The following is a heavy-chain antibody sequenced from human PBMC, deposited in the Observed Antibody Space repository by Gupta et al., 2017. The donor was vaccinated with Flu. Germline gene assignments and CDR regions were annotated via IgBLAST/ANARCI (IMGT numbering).Heavy chain of an antibody. CDR3: ARRAWIDYRDTRCYLDN. V-gene: IGHV1-8*01. J-gene: IGHJ4*02. CDR1: GYAFNSFH. CDR2: MNPTSGDR. Sequence: QVQLVQSGAEVNKPGASVRVSCKASGYAFNSFHINWVRQATGQGREWMGWMNPTSGDRGYAQKRQGRVTMTRDTSTNTADLDLSSLSSGDNAKYYCARRAWIDYRDTRCYLDNWGQGTLVTVSS. D-gene: IGHD5-12*01.